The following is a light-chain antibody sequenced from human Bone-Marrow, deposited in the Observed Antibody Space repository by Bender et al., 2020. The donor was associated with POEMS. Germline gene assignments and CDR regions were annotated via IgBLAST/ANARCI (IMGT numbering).Light chain of an antibody. Sequence: QSVLTQPPSASGTPGQRVTISCSGRSSNIGSFSVNWYQQLPGTAPKLLFYGNYHRPSGVPDRFSGSTSGTSASLAISGLQSEDEADYYCAAWDDSLNGWVFGGGTKLTVL. CDR1: SSNIGSFS. CDR3: AAWDDSLNGWV. J-gene: IGLJ3*02. CDR2: GNY. V-gene: IGLV1-44*01.